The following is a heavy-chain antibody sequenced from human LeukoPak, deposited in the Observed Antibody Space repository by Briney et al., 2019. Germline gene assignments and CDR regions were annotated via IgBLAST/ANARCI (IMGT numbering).Heavy chain of an antibody. CDR2: IKQDGSEK. Sequence: GGSLRLSCAASGFTSGTYWMSWVRQAPGKGLEWVANIKQDGSEKYYVESVKGRFTISRDNAKNSLYLQMNSLRAEDTALYYCARDWLSAALDHWGRGTLVTVSS. CDR3: ARDWLSAALDH. V-gene: IGHV3-7*01. D-gene: IGHD2-2*01. J-gene: IGHJ4*02. CDR1: GFTSGTYW.